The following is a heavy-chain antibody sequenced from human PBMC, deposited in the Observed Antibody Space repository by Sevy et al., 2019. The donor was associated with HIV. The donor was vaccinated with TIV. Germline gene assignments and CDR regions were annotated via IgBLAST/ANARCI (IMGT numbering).Heavy chain of an antibody. V-gene: IGHV3-48*01. D-gene: IGHD4-17*01. CDR2: ISSSSSTI. Sequence: GGPLRLSCAASGFTFSSYSMNWVRQAPGKGLEWVSYISSSSSTIYYADSVKGRFTISRDNAKNSLYLQMNSLRAEDTAVYYCASGTVPYYFDYWGQGTLVTVSS. CDR1: GFTFSSYS. J-gene: IGHJ4*02. CDR3: ASGTVPYYFDY.